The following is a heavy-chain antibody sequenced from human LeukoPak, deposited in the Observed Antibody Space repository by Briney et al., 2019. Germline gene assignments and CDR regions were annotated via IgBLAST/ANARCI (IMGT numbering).Heavy chain of an antibody. V-gene: IGHV3-23*01. CDR2: LSGSGGST. CDR1: GFTFSSYA. D-gene: IGHD3-3*01. J-gene: IGHJ4*02. CDR3: AKDLTIFGVVLIVLEDDY. Sequence: PGGSLRLSCAASGFTFSSYAMSWVRQAPGKGLEWVSTLSGSGGSTYYADSVKGRFTISRDNYKNTLYLQMNSLRAEDTAGYYCAKDLTIFGVVLIVLEDDYWGQGPLVSVSS.